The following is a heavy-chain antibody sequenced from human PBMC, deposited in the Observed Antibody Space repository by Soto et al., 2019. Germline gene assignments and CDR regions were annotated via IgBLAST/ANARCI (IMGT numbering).Heavy chain of an antibody. CDR2: INPNSGGT. D-gene: IGHD4-17*01. Sequence: ASVKVSCKASGYTFTGYYMHWVRQAPGQGLEWMGWINPNSGGTNYAQKFQGWVTMTRDTSISTAYMELSRLRSDDTVVYYCARGIVTDYGDSSDAFDIWGQGTMVTVSS. V-gene: IGHV1-2*04. CDR3: ARGIVTDYGDSSDAFDI. CDR1: GYTFTGYY. J-gene: IGHJ3*02.